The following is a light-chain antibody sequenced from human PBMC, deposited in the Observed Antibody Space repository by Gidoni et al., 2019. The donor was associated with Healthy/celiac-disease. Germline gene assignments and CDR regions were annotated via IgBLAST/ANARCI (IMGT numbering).Light chain of an antibody. CDR2: GAS. Sequence: IVLTQPPGTLSLSPGERPTLSCRASQSVSSSYLAWYQQTPGQAPRLHIYGASSRATGIPDRISGSGSGTAFTLTISRLEPEDFGVYYCPQYGRSPAITFGQGTRLEIK. CDR3: PQYGRSPAIT. CDR1: QSVSSSY. J-gene: IGKJ5*01. V-gene: IGKV3-20*01.